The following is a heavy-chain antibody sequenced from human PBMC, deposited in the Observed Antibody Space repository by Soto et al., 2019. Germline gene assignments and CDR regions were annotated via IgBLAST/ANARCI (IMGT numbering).Heavy chain of an antibody. CDR2: IIPIFGTA. CDR1: GGTFSSYA. J-gene: IGHJ3*02. V-gene: IGHV1-69*01. D-gene: IGHD1-26*01. CDR3: AAGGPPRIVGARRGAFDI. Sequence: QVQLVQSGAEVKKPGSSVKVSCKASGGTFSSYAISWVRHAPGQGLEWMGGIIPIFGTANYAQKFQGRVTITADESTSTAYMELSSLRSEDTAVYYCAAGGPPRIVGARRGAFDIWGQGTMVTVSS.